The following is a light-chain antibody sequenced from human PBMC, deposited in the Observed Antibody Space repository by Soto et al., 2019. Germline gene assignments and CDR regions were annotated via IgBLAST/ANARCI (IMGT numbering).Light chain of an antibody. J-gene: IGKJ3*01. V-gene: IGKV1D-12*01. CDR2: AAS. CDR3: HQANSFPFT. CDR1: QGISGW. Sequence: DIQMTQSPSSVSASVGDRVTITCRASQGISGWLAWYQQKPGKAPKTLIYAASSLQSGVPSRFIGSGSGTDFSRTISSLQTEEFAAYYGHQANSFPFTFGPGTKVYIE.